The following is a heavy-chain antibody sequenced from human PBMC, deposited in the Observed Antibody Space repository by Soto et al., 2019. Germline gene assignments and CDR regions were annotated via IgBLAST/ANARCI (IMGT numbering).Heavy chain of an antibody. CDR1: GGSISSSGYY. D-gene: IGHD5-12*01. V-gene: IGHV4-31*03. Sequence: SETLSLTCTVSGGSISSSGYYWSWIRQHPGKGLEWIGYIYYSGSTYYNPSLKSRVTISVDTSKNQFSLKLSSVTAADTAVYYCARGGGFPAFDIWGQGTMVTVSS. CDR2: IYYSGST. CDR3: ARGGGFPAFDI. J-gene: IGHJ3*02.